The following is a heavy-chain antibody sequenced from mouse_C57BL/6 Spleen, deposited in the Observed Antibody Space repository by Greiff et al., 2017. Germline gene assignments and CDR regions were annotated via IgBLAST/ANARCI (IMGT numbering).Heavy chain of an antibody. Sequence: QVQLKESGAELVKPGASVKISCKASGYAFSSYWMNWVKQRPGKGLEWIGQIYPGDGDTNYNGKFKGKATLTADKSSSTAYMQLSSLTSEDSAVYFCARYSYGSIYYFDYWGQGTTLTVSS. J-gene: IGHJ2*01. D-gene: IGHD1-1*01. CDR2: IYPGDGDT. CDR3: ARYSYGSIYYFDY. V-gene: IGHV1-80*01. CDR1: GYAFSSYW.